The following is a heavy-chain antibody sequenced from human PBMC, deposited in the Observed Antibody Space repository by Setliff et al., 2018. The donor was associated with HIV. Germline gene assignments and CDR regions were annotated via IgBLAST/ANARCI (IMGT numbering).Heavy chain of an antibody. Sequence: PSETLSLTCAVSGYSISSGYYWGWVRQPPGKGLEWIGYIYYSGSTYYNPSLKSRLTISIDTSKNQFSLKLSSVTAADTAMYYCAREWGGIGVFDYWGQGALVTVSS. CDR2: IYYSGST. D-gene: IGHD3-16*01. V-gene: IGHV4-31*11. CDR3: AREWGGIGVFDY. J-gene: IGHJ4*02. CDR1: GYSISSGYY.